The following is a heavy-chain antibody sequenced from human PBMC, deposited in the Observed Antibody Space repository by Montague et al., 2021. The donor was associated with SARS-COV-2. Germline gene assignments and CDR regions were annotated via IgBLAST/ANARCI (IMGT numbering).Heavy chain of an antibody. J-gene: IGHJ4*02. D-gene: IGHD3-3*01. CDR1: GASVSSRSYY. CDR3: ATLPPSITIFGVVQGYYFDD. Sequence: SETLSLTCTVSGASVSSRSYYWGWIRQPPGKGLEWIGFKYYSGSTYYNPTPKSRVTISVDTSKNQFSLKLSSVTAAGTAVYYCATLPPSITIFGVVQGYYFDDWGQGTLVTVSS. CDR2: KYYSGST. V-gene: IGHV4-39*01.